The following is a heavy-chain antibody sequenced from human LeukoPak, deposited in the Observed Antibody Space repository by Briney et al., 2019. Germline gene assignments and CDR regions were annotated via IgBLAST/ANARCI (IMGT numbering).Heavy chain of an antibody. J-gene: IGHJ6*03. Sequence: PGGSLRLSCAASGFTFSSYWMHWVRQAPGKGLVWVSRINSDGSSTSYADSVKGRFTISRDNAKNTLYLQMNSLRAEDTAVYYCARGPLVPSMYYYYMDVWGKGTTVTVSS. CDR3: ARGPLVPSMYYYYMDV. CDR1: GFTFSSYW. D-gene: IGHD2-2*01. V-gene: IGHV3-74*01. CDR2: INSDGSST.